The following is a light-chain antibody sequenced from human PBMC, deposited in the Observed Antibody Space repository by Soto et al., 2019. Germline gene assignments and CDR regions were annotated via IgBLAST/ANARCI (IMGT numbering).Light chain of an antibody. V-gene: IGKV3-20*01. Sequence: EIVLTQSPGTLSLSPGERATLSCRASQSVSTNYLAWYQQKPGQAPRLLIYGASSRATGIPDRFSGSGSGADFSLTISRLEPEDFAVYFCQQYCSVPLTFGGGTKVEIK. CDR3: QQYCSVPLT. J-gene: IGKJ4*01. CDR1: QSVSTNY. CDR2: GAS.